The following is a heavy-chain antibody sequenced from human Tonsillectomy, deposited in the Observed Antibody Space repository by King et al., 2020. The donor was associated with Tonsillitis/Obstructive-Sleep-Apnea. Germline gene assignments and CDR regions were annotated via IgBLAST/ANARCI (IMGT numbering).Heavy chain of an antibody. J-gene: IGHJ6*03. CDR3: ARRDDHYYNMDV. Sequence: VQPVESGAEVKKPGASVKVSCKASGYTFISYDINWVRQATGQGLEWMGWMNPNSGYTGYAQKFQGRVTMTRNISISTAYMELSSLRSEDTAVYYCARRDDHYYNMDVWGKGTTVTVSS. V-gene: IGHV1-8*01. CDR1: GYTFISYD. CDR2: MNPNSGYT.